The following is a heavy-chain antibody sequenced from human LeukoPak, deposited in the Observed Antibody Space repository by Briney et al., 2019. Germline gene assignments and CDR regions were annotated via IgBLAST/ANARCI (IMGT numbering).Heavy chain of an antibody. V-gene: IGHV3-30*02. CDR2: IRYDGSNK. CDR3: AKGQGTSKYYGIDV. Sequence: GGSLRLSCAASGFTFSSYGMHWVRQAPGKGLEWVAFIRYDGSNKYYADSVKGRFTISRDNSKNTLYLQVNSLRAEDTAVYYCAKGQGTSKYYGIDVWGQGTTVTVSS. J-gene: IGHJ6*02. CDR1: GFTFSSYG.